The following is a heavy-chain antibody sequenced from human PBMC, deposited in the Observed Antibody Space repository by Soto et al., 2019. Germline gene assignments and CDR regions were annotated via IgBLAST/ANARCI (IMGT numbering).Heavy chain of an antibody. CDR3: AKAQVVTEYGMDI. Sequence: ASVKVSCKASGYTFTSYGISWVRQAPGQGLEWMGWISAYNGNTNCAQKLQGRVTMTTDTSTSTAYMELRSLRAEDTAVYYCAKAQVVTEYGMDIWGQGTTVTVSS. V-gene: IGHV1-18*01. J-gene: IGHJ6*02. CDR1: GYTFTSYG. CDR2: ISAYNGNT. D-gene: IGHD2-2*01.